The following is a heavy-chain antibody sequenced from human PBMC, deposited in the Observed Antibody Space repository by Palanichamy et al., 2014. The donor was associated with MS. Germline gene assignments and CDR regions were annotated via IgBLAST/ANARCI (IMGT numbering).Heavy chain of an antibody. CDR1: GGSIGNNYHY. CDR2: MYYGGTT. V-gene: IGHV4-39*01. D-gene: IGHD3-16*01. CDR3: ARQMMIPRFDY. J-gene: IGHJ4*02. Sequence: LQLQESGPGLLKPSETLSLTCTVSGGSIGNNYHYWAWIRQPPGKGLEWLGSMYYGGTTFYNPSLRSRISTSIDTLKNQFSLKLTSVTATDTAVYYCARQMMIPRFDYWGQGIPVIVSS.